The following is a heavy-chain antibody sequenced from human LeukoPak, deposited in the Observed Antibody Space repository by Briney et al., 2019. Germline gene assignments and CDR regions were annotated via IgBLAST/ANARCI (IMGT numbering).Heavy chain of an antibody. D-gene: IGHD5-18*01. V-gene: IGHV6-1*01. CDR2: TYYRSKWYN. CDR1: GDSVSSNSAT. CDR3: ARDKGGGVDTALAY. J-gene: IGHJ4*02. Sequence: SQTLSLTCAISGDSVSSNSATWNWIRQSPSRGLEWLGRTYYRSKWYNNYAVSVKSRITIIPDTSNNQFSLQLDSVTPEDTAVYYCARDKGGGVDTALAYWGQGTLVTVSS.